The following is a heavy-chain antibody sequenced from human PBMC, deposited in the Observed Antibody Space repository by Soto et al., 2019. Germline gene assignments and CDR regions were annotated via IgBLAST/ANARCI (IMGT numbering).Heavy chain of an antibody. CDR3: ATAQSYGSAKFDY. J-gene: IGHJ4*02. CDR1: GFTFDDYA. V-gene: IGHV3-9*01. CDR2: ISWNNGNI. Sequence: EVQLVESGGGLVQPDRSLRLSCAASGFTFDDYAMHWVRQAPGKGLEWVSGISWNNGNIDYADSVKGRFTISRDNAKNSLYLQMNSLRTEDTALYYCATAQSYGSAKFDYWGQGTLVTVSS. D-gene: IGHD3-10*01.